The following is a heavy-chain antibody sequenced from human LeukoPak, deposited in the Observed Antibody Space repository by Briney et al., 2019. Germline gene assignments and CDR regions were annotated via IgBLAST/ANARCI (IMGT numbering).Heavy chain of an antibody. J-gene: IGHJ4*02. CDR3: AXXXXPRXYXSSTSXLXVWDN. D-gene: IGHD2-2*01. CDR2: IXGXGGNT. CDR1: GFTFSNYA. Sequence: PGGSLRLSCAASGFTFSNYAMSWVRQAPGKGLEWVSGIXGXGGNTYYADSAKGRFTISRDNSKNTLYLQMNSLRAEDTAVYYCAXXXXPRXYXSSTSXLXVWDNWGQGTLVTVSS. V-gene: IGHV3-23*01.